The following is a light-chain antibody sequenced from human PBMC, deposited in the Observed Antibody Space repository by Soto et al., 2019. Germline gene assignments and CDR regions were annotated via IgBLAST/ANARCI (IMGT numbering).Light chain of an antibody. CDR1: SSDVGGYDS. CDR3: CSYLGSYSYV. Sequence: QSVLTQPRSVSGSPGQSVTISCTGTSSDVGGYDSVSWYQQQPGKAPKLLIYDVTKRPSGVPNRFSGSKSGNTASLTISGLQAEDEDDYYCCSYLGSYSYVFGTGTKVTV. V-gene: IGLV2-11*01. J-gene: IGLJ1*01. CDR2: DVT.